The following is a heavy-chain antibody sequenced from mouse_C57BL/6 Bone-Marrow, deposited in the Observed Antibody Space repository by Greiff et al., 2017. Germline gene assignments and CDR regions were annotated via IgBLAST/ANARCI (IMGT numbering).Heavy chain of an antibody. D-gene: IGHD1-1*01. CDR2: INPSSGYT. CDR3: ARSRIITTVVGY. Sequence: VQLQQSGAELARPGASVKMSCKASGYTFTSYTMHWVKQRPGQGLEWIGYINPSSGYTKYNQTFKDKATLTADKTSSTAYMQLSSLTSEDSAVYYCARSRIITTVVGYWGQGTTLTVSS. CDR1: GYTFTSYT. V-gene: IGHV1-4*01. J-gene: IGHJ2*01.